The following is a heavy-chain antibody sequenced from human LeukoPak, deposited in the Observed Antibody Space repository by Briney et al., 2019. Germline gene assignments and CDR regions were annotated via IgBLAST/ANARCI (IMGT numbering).Heavy chain of an antibody. CDR2: INHSGST. CDR3: AGIGPGFNWFDP. J-gene: IGHJ5*02. Sequence: SETLSLTCAVYGGSFSGYYWSWIRQPPGKGLEWIGEINHSGSTNYNPSLKSRVTISVDTSKNQFSLKLSSVTAADTAVYYCAGIGPGFNWFDPWGQGTLVTVSS. V-gene: IGHV4-34*01. D-gene: IGHD1-26*01. CDR1: GGSFSGYY.